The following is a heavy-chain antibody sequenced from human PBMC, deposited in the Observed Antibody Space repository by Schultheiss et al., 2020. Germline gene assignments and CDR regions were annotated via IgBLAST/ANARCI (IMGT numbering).Heavy chain of an antibody. CDR3: ASGEVGTIFGVVMPAGY. Sequence: GGSLRLSCAASGFTFSSYEMNWIRQAPGKGLEWVSYISSSGSTIYYADSVKGRFTISRDNAKNSLYLQMNSLRAEDTAVYYCASGEVGTIFGVVMPAGYWGQGTLVTVSS. V-gene: IGHV3-48*03. D-gene: IGHD3-3*01. J-gene: IGHJ4*02. CDR1: GFTFSSYE. CDR2: ISSSGSTI.